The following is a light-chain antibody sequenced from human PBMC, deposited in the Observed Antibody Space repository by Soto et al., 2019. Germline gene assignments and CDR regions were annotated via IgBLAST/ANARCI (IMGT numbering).Light chain of an antibody. Sequence: EVVLTQSPATLSLSPGERATLSCRASQRVSSYLAWYQQRPGQSPRLLIYDASNRATGVPARFSGSGSVTDFTLTISSLEPEDFAVYFCQQRSDWPSITFGQGTRLEIK. V-gene: IGKV3-11*01. J-gene: IGKJ5*01. CDR2: DAS. CDR3: QQRSDWPSIT. CDR1: QRVSSY.